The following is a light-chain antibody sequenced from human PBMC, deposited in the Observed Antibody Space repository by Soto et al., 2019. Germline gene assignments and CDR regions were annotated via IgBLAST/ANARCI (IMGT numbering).Light chain of an antibody. V-gene: IGKV3D-15*01. Sequence: EIVMTQSPATLSVSPGERATLSCRASQSVSSNLAWFQQKPGQAPRLLISGASTRATGIPARFSGSGSGTEFTLTISSLQSEDFAVYYCQQYNNWLTFGGGTKV. CDR3: QQYNNWLT. J-gene: IGKJ4*01. CDR2: GAS. CDR1: QSVSSN.